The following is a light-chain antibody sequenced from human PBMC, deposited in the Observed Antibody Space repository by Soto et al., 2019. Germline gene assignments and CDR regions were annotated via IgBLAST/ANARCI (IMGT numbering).Light chain of an antibody. CDR3: QQYNTWPQS. CDR2: AAS. J-gene: IGKJ3*01. Sequence: IVMTQSPATLSVSPGERATLSCRASESVAGNLAWYQQKPGQTPRLLIFAASTRATGSPARFSGSGPGTDFTLTITSLQSEDFAVYYCQQYNTWPQSFGPGTRVDV. CDR1: ESVAGN. V-gene: IGKV3-15*01.